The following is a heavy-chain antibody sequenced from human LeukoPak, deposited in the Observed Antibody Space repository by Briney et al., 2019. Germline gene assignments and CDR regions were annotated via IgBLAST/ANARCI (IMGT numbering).Heavy chain of an antibody. CDR3: ARVVVSACADY. CDR1: GGSISSGDYY. V-gene: IGHV4-30-4*01. J-gene: IGHJ4*02. Sequence: SETLSLTCTVSGGSISSGDYYWSWLRQPPGKGLEWIGYIYYSGSTYYNPSLKSRVTISVDTSKNQFSLKLSSVTAADTAVYYCARVVVSACADYWGQGTLVTVSP. CDR2: IYYSGST. D-gene: IGHD2-2*01.